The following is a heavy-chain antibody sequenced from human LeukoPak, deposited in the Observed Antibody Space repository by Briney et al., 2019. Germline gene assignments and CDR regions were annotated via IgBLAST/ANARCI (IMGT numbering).Heavy chain of an antibody. Sequence: AGGSLRLSCAASGFTFNNYAVNWVRQAPGKGLEWVSAISDSGSNTYYADSVKGRFTISRDNSRNTLYLQMNSLRAEDTAVYYCAKDGGGWYTSGWYYFDYWGQGTLVTVSS. CDR1: GFTFNNYA. V-gene: IGHV3-23*01. CDR2: ISDSGSNT. D-gene: IGHD6-19*01. CDR3: AKDGGGWYTSGWYYFDY. J-gene: IGHJ4*02.